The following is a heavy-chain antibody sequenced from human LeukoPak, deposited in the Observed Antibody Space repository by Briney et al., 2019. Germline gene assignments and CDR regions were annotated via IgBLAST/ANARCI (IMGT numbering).Heavy chain of an antibody. V-gene: IGHV1-24*01. CDR3: ATDALVVVSQFDY. Sequence: EASVKVSCKVSGYTLTELSMHWVRQAPGKGPEWMGGFDPEDGETIYAQKFQGRVTMTEDTSTDTAYMELSSLRSEDTAVYYCATDALVVVSQFDYWGQGTLVTVSS. J-gene: IGHJ4*02. CDR2: FDPEDGET. D-gene: IGHD3-22*01. CDR1: GYTLTELS.